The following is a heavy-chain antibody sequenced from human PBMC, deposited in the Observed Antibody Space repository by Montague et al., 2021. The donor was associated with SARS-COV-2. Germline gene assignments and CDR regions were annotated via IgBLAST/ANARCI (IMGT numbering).Heavy chain of an antibody. CDR3: ARAYCGGDCYFYWYFDL. CDR2: LYYGSKWYN. Sequence: CAISGDSVAEHRGSSEEHRYAPPTLTKFVCSLYYGSKWYNDYAVSVKSRVIINPDTSNNRISLQLNSVTPEDTAVYYCARAYCGGDCYFYWYFDLWGRGTQVTVSS. CDR1: GDSVAEHRGS. J-gene: IGHJ2*01. D-gene: IGHD2-21*02. V-gene: IGHV6-1*01.